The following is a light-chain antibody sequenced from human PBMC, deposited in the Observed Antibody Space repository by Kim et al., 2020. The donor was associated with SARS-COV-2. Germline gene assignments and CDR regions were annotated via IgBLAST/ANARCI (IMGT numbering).Light chain of an antibody. CDR2: EVT. Sequence: GQSIRSAYTGTSNNVVYYNHVSWYQQHPRKSPQLIMCEVTERASGVSNRLSGSPSGNTASLTISGLRAEDEADYYCSSHTTSSTYVFGSGTKVTVL. V-gene: IGLV2-14*01. J-gene: IGLJ1*01. CDR1: SNNVVYYNH. CDR3: SSHTTSSTYV.